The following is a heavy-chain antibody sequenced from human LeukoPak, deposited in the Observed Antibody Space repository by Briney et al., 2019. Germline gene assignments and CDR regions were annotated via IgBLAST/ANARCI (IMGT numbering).Heavy chain of an antibody. D-gene: IGHD3-10*01. Sequence: SETLSLTCAVYGGSFSGYYWSWTRQPPGKGLEWIGEINHSGSTNYNPSLKSRVTISVDTSKNQFSLKLSSVTAADTAVYYCARGTRSITMVRGVILDYWGQGTLVTVSS. CDR3: ARGTRSITMVRGVILDY. CDR1: GGSFSGYY. J-gene: IGHJ4*02. CDR2: INHSGST. V-gene: IGHV4-34*01.